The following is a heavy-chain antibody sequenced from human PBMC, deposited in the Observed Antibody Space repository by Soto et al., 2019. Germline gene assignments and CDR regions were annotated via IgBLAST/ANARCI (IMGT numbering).Heavy chain of an antibody. CDR1: GYTFTSYG. J-gene: IGHJ6*02. CDR2: ISAYNGNT. CDR3: ARDLPYSNYYYYYGMDV. V-gene: IGHV1-18*01. Sequence: ASVKVSCKASGYTFTSYGISWVRQAPGQGLEWMGWISAYNGNTNYAQKLQGRVTITTDTSTSTAYMELRSLRSDDTAVYYCARDLPYSNYYYYYGMDVWGQGTTVTVSS. D-gene: IGHD4-4*01.